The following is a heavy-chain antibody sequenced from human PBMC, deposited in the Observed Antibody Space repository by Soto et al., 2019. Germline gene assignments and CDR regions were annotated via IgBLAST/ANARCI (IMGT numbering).Heavy chain of an antibody. CDR1: GFTFSGHW. V-gene: IGHV3-74*01. CDR2: INRDGSST. J-gene: IGHJ4*02. Sequence: GGSQRLPCAASGFTFSGHWVHWVRQGPGKGLVWVSRINRDGSSTSYADSVKGRFTISRDNAKNTLFLQMNSLRAEDTAVYYCARDYCSGGNCYFDYWGQGTLVTVSS. CDR3: ARDYCSGGNCYFDY. D-gene: IGHD2-15*01.